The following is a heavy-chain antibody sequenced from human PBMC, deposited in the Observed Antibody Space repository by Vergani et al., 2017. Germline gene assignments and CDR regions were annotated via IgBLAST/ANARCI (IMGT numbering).Heavy chain of an antibody. V-gene: IGHV1-69*01. Sequence: QVQLVQSGAEVKKPGSSVKVSCKASGGTFSSYAISWVRQAPGQGLEWMGGIIPIFGTANYAQKFQGRVTITADESTSRAYMELNSLRSEDAAVYYCAGDRVVIVAARPSWFDPWGQGTLVTVSS. CDR3: AGDRVVIVAARPSWFDP. J-gene: IGHJ5*02. D-gene: IGHD6-6*01. CDR1: GGTFSSYA. CDR2: IIPIFGTA.